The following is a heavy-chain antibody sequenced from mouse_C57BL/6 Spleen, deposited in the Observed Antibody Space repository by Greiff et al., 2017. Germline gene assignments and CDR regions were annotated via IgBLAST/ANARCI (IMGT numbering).Heavy chain of an antibody. CDR3: ARRMRIQGMDY. CDR2: IYPSDSET. Sequence: QVQLQQPGAELVRPGSSVKLSCKASGYTFTSYWMDWVKQRPGQGLEWIGNIYPSDSETHYNQKFKDKATLTVDKSSSTAYMQLSSLTSEDSAVYYCARRMRIQGMDYWGQGTSVTVSS. J-gene: IGHJ4*01. CDR1: GYTFTSYW. V-gene: IGHV1-61*01.